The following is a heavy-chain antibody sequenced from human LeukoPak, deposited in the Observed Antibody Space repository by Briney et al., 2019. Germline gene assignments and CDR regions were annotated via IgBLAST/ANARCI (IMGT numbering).Heavy chain of an antibody. CDR1: GFTFSNYI. Sequence: GGSLRLSCAASGFTFSNYIMTWVRQAPGKGLEWVSAISGSGMNTYYADSVKGRFTISRDNSKNTVDLHLNSLRAEDTAVFYCAKVDITGTIPRAFDIWGQGTMVTASS. D-gene: IGHD1/OR15-1a*01. J-gene: IGHJ3*02. V-gene: IGHV3-23*01. CDR3: AKVDITGTIPRAFDI. CDR2: ISGSGMNT.